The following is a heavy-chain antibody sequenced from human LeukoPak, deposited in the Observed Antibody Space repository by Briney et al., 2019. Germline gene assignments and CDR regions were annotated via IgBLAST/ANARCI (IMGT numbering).Heavy chain of an antibody. J-gene: IGHJ6*03. V-gene: IGHV4-39*01. Sequence: SETLSLTCTVSGGSISRSRYYWGWIRQPPGKGLEWLGSIYYSGSTYYNPSLKSRVTISVDTSKNQFSLKLSSVTAADTAVYYCARDLAELAAAIRGYYYYDMDVWGKGTTVTVSS. CDR3: ARDLAELAAAIRGYYYYDMDV. CDR1: GGSISRSRYY. D-gene: IGHD6-13*01. CDR2: IYYSGST.